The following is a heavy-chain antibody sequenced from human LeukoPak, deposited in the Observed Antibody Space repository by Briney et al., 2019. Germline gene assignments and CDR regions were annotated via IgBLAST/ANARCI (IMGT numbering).Heavy chain of an antibody. CDR1: GLTFSNAW. CDR2: VLSRAGGGTI. CDR3: VTGGGYNGLDY. D-gene: IGHD5-12*01. Sequence: GGSLRLSCAASGLTFSNAWMNWVRQAPGKGLEWVGRVLSRAGGGTIDYAAPVKGRFTISRDDSKNALFLQMNSLRTVDTAVYYCVTGGGYNGLDYWGQGALVTVSS. J-gene: IGHJ4*02. V-gene: IGHV3-15*07.